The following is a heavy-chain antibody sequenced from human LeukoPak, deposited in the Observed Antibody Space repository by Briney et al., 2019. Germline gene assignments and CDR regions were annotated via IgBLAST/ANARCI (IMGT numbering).Heavy chain of an antibody. CDR3: ARGRIVVVPAAIYY. CDR2: ISGSGGST. D-gene: IGHD2-2*01. Sequence: GVSLRLSCAASGFTFSSYAMSWVRQAPGKGLEWVSAISGSGGSTYYADSVKGRFTISRDNSKNTLYLQMNSLRAEDTAVYYCARGRIVVVPAAIYYWGQGTLVTVSS. J-gene: IGHJ4*02. CDR1: GFTFSSYA. V-gene: IGHV3-23*01.